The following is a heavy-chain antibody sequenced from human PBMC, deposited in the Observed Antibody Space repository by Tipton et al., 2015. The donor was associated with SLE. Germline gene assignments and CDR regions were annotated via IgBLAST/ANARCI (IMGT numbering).Heavy chain of an antibody. J-gene: IGHJ2*01. D-gene: IGHD5/OR15-5a*01. Sequence: LRLSCAASGFTFSYYWSWIRQPPGKGLEWIGYMYYSGSTNYNPSLKSRVTISVDTSKNQFSLKLSSVTAADTAVYYCARGPLLDLWGRGTLVTVSS. V-gene: IGHV4-59*12. CDR3: ARGPLLDL. CDR1: GFTFSYY. CDR2: MYYSGST.